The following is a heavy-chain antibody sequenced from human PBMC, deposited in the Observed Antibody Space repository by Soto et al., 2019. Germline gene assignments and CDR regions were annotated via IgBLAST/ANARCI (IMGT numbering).Heavy chain of an antibody. Sequence: QVQLVQYGPEVKKPGSSVKVSCKTSGDTFKKFAISWVRQAPGQGPEWMGGIIPMFGTTKYTQKFQGRVTFTADKSTGTAYMELTSLMSEDTATYFCARGVVPAAGAAPHYFHYVWTSGAKGPRSPSP. CDR3: ARGVVPAAGAAPHYFHYVWTS. CDR1: GDTFKKFA. CDR2: IIPMFGTT. V-gene: IGHV1-69*06. D-gene: IGHD2-2*01. J-gene: IGHJ6*02.